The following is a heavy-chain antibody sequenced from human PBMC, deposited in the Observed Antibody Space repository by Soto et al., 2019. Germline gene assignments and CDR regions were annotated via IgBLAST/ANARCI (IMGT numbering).Heavy chain of an antibody. J-gene: IGHJ5*02. Sequence: GGSLRLSCATSGFTFNIYGMHWVRQAPGKGLEWVAVISFDGSNKYYADSVKGRFTISRDNSKNTLYLQMNSLRAEDTAGYYCAKELIVGGSGHNWFDPWGQGT. V-gene: IGHV3-30*18. D-gene: IGHD1-26*01. CDR3: AKELIVGGSGHNWFDP. CDR2: ISFDGSNK. CDR1: GFTFNIYG.